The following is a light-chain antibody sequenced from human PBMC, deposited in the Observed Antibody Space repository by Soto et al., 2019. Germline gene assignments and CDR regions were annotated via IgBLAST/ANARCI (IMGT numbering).Light chain of an antibody. V-gene: IGLV1-40*01. CDR1: SSNIGAGYD. CDR3: QSYDSTLSASHV. CDR2: GNT. Sequence: QSVLTQPPSVSGAPGQRVTISCTGSSSNIGAGYDVHWYQQRPGTAPKLLIFGNTNRPSGVPDRFSGSKSGTSASLAITGLQAEDEGDYYCQSYDSTLSASHVFGNGTKLTV. J-gene: IGLJ1*01.